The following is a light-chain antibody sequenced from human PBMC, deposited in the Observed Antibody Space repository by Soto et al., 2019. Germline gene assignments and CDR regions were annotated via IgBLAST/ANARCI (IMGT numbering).Light chain of an antibody. V-gene: IGKV3-15*01. CDR2: GAS. CDR3: QQYYNWPRT. J-gene: IGKJ1*01. Sequence: EIVLTQSPATLSLSPGERSTLSCRATRSVSSNLAWYQQKLGQAPRLLIYGASTRAPGIPDRFSAGGSGTEFTLTISSLQSEDFAVYYCQQYYNWPRTFGQGTKVDIK. CDR1: RSVSSN.